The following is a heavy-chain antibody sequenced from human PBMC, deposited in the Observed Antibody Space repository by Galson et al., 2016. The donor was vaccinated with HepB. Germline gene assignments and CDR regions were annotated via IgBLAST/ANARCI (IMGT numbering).Heavy chain of an antibody. J-gene: IGHJ5*02. CDR1: GYTLTSYY. CDR3: ARAPLWGLGRFDL. CDR2: ISPTGGTT. Sequence: SVKVSCKASGYTLTSYYMHWVRQAPGQGLEWMGVISPTGGTTTYAQRFQGRTTITRDRSTSTVYMEMSSLRSEDTALYYCARAPLWGLGRFDLWGQGTLVTVST. V-gene: IGHV1-46*01. D-gene: IGHD2-21*02.